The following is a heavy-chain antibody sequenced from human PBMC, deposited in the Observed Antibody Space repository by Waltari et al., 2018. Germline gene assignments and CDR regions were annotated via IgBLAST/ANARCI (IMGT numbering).Heavy chain of an antibody. Sequence: QVQLVESGGGVVQPGRSLRLSCAASGFTFSSYAMHWVRQAPGKGLEWLAVISYDGSNKYYADSVKGRFTISRDNSKNTLYLQMNSLRAEDTAVYYCASYYGDYNWGQGTLVTVSS. CDR2: ISYDGSNK. CDR3: ASYYGDYN. D-gene: IGHD4-17*01. V-gene: IGHV3-30-3*01. J-gene: IGHJ4*02. CDR1: GFTFSSYA.